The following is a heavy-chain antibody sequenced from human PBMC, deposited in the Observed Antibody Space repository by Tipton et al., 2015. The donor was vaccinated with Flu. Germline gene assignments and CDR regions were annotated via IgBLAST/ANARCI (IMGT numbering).Heavy chain of an antibody. Sequence: TLSLTCTVSGDSISSGTHYWSWIRQPAGKGLEWIGRIYTSGSTNYNSSLKTRVTISVDTSKNQFSLKLSSVTAADAAVYYCARDDGDYGSESYHYYYGMDVLGQGTTLTVSS. CDR3: ARDDGDYGSESYHYYYGMDV. J-gene: IGHJ6*02. CDR1: GDSISSGTHY. CDR2: IYTSGST. V-gene: IGHV4-61*02. D-gene: IGHD3-10*01.